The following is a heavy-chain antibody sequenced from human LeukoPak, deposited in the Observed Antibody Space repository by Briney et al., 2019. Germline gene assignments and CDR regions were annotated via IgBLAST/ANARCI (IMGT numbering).Heavy chain of an antibody. CDR2: IHIRGST. D-gene: IGHD3-16*01. CDR1: GLPVSDNY. Sequence: GGSLRLSCAASGLPVSDNYLTWVRQAPEKGPEWVSVIHIRGSTFYADSVRGRFTISRDNSKNTLYLQMNSLRAEDTAVYYCARDLADWGQGTLVTVSS. V-gene: IGHV3-66*01. J-gene: IGHJ4*02. CDR3: ARDLAD.